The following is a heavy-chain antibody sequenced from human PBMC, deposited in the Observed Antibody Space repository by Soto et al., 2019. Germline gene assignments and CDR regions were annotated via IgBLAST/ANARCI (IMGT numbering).Heavy chain of an antibody. J-gene: IGHJ4*02. CDR2: INPSGGST. D-gene: IGHD2-21*02. CDR3: ARDLGAYCGGDCSSGH. CDR1: GYTFTDYS. V-gene: IGHV1-46*03. Sequence: VKVSCKVSGYTFTDYSIHWVRQAPGQGLEWMGMINPSGGSTRYSQKFQGRVTMAKDTSTSTVYMELSSLRSEDTAFYYCARDLGAYCGGDCSSGHWGQGTLVTVSS.